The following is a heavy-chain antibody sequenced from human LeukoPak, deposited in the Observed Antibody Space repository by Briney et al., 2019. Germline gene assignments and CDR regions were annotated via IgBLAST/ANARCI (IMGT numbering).Heavy chain of an antibody. CDR2: ISYDGSNK. CDR3: ARDSIVVFRRNFDY. Sequence: PGRSLRLSCAASGFTFSSYGMHWVRQAPGKGLEWVAVISYDGSNKYYADSVKGRFIISRDNAKNSLYLQMNSLRAEDTAVYYCARDSIVVFRRNFDYWGQGTLVTVSS. J-gene: IGHJ4*02. V-gene: IGHV3-30*03. CDR1: GFTFSSYG. D-gene: IGHD3-22*01.